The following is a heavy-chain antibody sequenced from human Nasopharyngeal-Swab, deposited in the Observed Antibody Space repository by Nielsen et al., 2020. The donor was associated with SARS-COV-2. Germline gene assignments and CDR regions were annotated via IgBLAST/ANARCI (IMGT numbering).Heavy chain of an antibody. CDR3: ARQTSNPYYYYYYMDV. CDR2: IKQDGSEK. Sequence: GGSLRLSCAASGFTFSSYWMSWVRQAPGKGLEWVANIKQDGSEKYYVDSVKGRFTISRDNAKNSLYLQMNSLRAEDTAVYYCARQTSNPYYYYYYMDVWGKGTTGTVSS. V-gene: IGHV3-7*01. D-gene: IGHD4-11*01. J-gene: IGHJ6*03. CDR1: GFTFSSYW.